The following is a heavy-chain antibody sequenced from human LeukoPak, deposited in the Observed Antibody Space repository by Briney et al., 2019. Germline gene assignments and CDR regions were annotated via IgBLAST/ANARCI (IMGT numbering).Heavy chain of an antibody. D-gene: IGHD2-15*01. J-gene: IGHJ3*02. CDR2: ISAYNGNT. CDR3: ARARSGLDAFDI. V-gene: IGHV1-18*01. Sequence: ASVEVSCKASGYTFTSYGISWVRQAPGQGLEWMGWISAYNGNTNYAQKLQGRVTMTTDTSTSTAYMELRSLRSDDTAVYYCARARSGLDAFDIWGQGTMVTVSS. CDR1: GYTFTSYG.